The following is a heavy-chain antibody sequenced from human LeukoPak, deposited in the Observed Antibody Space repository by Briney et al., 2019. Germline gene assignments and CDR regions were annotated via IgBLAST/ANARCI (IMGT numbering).Heavy chain of an antibody. CDR1: GYSFPSYW. CDR3: ARTYYDILTGYSLSEY. J-gene: IGHJ4*02. D-gene: IGHD3-9*01. CDR2: IDPSDSYT. Sequence: KLGESLKISCKGSGYSFPSYWITWVRQMPGKGLEWMGSIDPSDSYTNYSPSFQGHVTISADKSISTAYLHWSSLMASDTAMYYCARTYYDILTGYSLSEYWDQGTLVTVSS. V-gene: IGHV5-10-1*01.